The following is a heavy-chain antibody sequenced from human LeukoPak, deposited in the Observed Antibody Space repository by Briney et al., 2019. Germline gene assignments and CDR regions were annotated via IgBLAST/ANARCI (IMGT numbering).Heavy chain of an antibody. CDR3: AKNIRDQLLCGFNY. V-gene: IGHV3-23*01. J-gene: IGHJ4*02. Sequence: GGSLRLSCAASGFSFSNYGMTWVRQAPGKGLEWVSYIRSSGETYYTDSVEGRFTISRDTSKNTLSLQMNSLRAEDTAVYFCAKNIRDQLLCGFNYWGQGIVVTVSS. D-gene: IGHD2-2*01. CDR2: IRSSGET. CDR1: GFSFSNYG.